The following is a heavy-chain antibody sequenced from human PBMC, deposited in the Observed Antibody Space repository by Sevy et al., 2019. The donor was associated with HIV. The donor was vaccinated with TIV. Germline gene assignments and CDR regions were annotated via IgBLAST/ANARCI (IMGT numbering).Heavy chain of an antibody. Sequence: GGSLRLSCAVSGFAVSDNCMSWVRQSPGKGLEWVSVISSGGRTSYADSVKGRFTVSRDGSKNTLYLQMDNLRAEDTATYYCARDRVVHNDYIFDAYYYGMDVWGQGTTVTVSS. J-gene: IGHJ6*02. D-gene: IGHD4-4*01. CDR2: ISSGGRT. V-gene: IGHV3-53*01. CDR1: GFAVSDNC. CDR3: ARDRVVHNDYIFDAYYYGMDV.